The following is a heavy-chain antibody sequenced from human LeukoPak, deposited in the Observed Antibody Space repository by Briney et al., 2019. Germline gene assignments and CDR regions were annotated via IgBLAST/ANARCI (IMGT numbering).Heavy chain of an antibody. V-gene: IGHV1-69*13. CDR1: RDTFNNYA. J-gene: IGHJ2*01. D-gene: IGHD2/OR15-2a*01. Sequence: SVKVSCKASRDTFNNYAIGWVRQAPGQGLEWMGRYIPIFATTKYAQKFQDRVTMTADESTSTAYMELRSLRSGDTAVYYCATVVVYGISTLWYFDLWGRGTLVTVSP. CDR3: ATVVVYGISTLWYFDL. CDR2: YIPIFATT.